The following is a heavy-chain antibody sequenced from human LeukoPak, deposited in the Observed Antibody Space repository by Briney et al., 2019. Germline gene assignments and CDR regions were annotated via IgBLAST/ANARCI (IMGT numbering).Heavy chain of an antibody. CDR1: GYTFGNYW. D-gene: IGHD2-21*02. CDR2: INPGDSDT. V-gene: IGHV5-51*01. Sequence: GESLKISCQGSGYTFGNYWIGWGRQMPGKGLEWMGIINPGDSDTRYSPCFEGPVPLSADTPIRTAYLQCSRLKASDTALYSCARRIIVTATSTDAFDIWGQGTMVTVSS. CDR3: ARRIIVTATSTDAFDI. J-gene: IGHJ3*02.